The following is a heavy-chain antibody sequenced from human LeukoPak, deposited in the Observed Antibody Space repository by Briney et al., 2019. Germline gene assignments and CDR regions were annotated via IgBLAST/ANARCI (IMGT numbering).Heavy chain of an antibody. CDR2: IWYDGSNK. J-gene: IGHJ4*02. V-gene: IGHV3-33*01. CDR1: EFTFSSYG. CDR3: ARDLYYYDSSGCLVY. D-gene: IGHD3-22*01. Sequence: TGRSLTLSCAASEFTFSSYGMHWVRQAPGKGLEWVAVIWYDGSNKYYADSVKGRFTISRDNSKNTLYLQMNSLRAEDTAVYYCARDLYYYDSSGCLVYWGQGTLVTVSS.